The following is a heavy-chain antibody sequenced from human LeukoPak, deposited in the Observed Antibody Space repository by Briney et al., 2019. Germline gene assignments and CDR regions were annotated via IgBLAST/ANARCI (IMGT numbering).Heavy chain of an antibody. J-gene: IGHJ4*02. CDR2: ISYDGSNK. CDR3: ARSGVTGFDY. V-gene: IGHV3-30*01. Sequence: PGRSLRLSCAASGFTFSSYAMHWVRQAPGKGLEWVAVISYDGSNKYYADSVKGRFTISRGNSKNTLYLQMNSLRAEDTAVYYCARSGVTGFDYWGQGTLVTVSS. D-gene: IGHD2-8*02. CDR1: GFTFSSYA.